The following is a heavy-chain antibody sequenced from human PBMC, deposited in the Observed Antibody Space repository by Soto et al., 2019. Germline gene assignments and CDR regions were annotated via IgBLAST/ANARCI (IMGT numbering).Heavy chain of an antibody. J-gene: IGHJ6*02. CDR3: ARVVDYYDPYYYYGMDV. V-gene: IGHV1-18*01. CDR1: GYTFTSYG. CDR2: ISAYNGNT. Sequence: GASVKVSCKASGYTFTSYGISWVRQAPGQGLEWIGWISAYNGNTNYAQKIQGRDTITTDTSTSTANMELRSLRSVDTALYYCARVVDYYDPYYYYGMDVWGQGTTVTVSS. D-gene: IGHD3-22*01.